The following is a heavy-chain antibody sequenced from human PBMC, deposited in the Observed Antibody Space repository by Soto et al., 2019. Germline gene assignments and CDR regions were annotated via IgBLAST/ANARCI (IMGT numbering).Heavy chain of an antibody. J-gene: IGHJ2*01. CDR3: ARTPAYCGRACFRWYFDL. D-gene: IGHD2-21*02. CDR1: GGTFSSYT. V-gene: IGHV1-69*12. CDR2: IIPIFGTA. Sequence: QVQLVQSGAELKKPGSSVKVSCKASGGTFSSYTISWVRQAPGQGLEWMGGIIPIFGTANYAQKFRGRGTMTAEESTSTADMELSSRRSEDTAVYYCARTPAYCGRACFRWYFDLWGRGTLVTVSS.